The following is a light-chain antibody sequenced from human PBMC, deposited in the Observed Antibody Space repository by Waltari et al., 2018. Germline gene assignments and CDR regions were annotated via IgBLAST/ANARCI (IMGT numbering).Light chain of an antibody. J-gene: IGLJ3*02. CDR3: QVWDDTTNSGV. CDR2: YDT. Sequence: YVLTQPPSVSVAPGKTATLTCGGANIERKSVNWYQQKPGQAPVLVLFYDTDRPSGIPDRFSGSNSGNTATLTISWVEAGDEADYHCQVWDDTTNSGVFGGGTRLTVL. CDR1: NIERKS. V-gene: IGLV3-21*04.